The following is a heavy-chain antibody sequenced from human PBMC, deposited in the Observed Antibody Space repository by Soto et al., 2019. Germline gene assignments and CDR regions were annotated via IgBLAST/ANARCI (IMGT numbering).Heavy chain of an antibody. V-gene: IGHV1-18*04. D-gene: IGHD3-22*01. Sequence: ASVKVSCKASGYTFTGYHIHWVRQAPGQGLEWMGWISPKSGNIKYAQKLQGRVIMTTDTSTSTAYMELRSLRSDDTAVYYCVKDRDSNSWPSRDVWGPGTTVTVSS. CDR1: GYTFTGYH. CDR3: VKDRDSNSWPSRDV. J-gene: IGHJ6*02. CDR2: ISPKSGNI.